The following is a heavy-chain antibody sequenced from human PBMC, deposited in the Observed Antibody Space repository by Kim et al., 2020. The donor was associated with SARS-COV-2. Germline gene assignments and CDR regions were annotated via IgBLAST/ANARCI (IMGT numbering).Heavy chain of an antibody. CDR3: AGAMVRGVIITGGMDV. CDR2: IYSGGST. Sequence: GGSLRLSCAASGFTVSSNYMSWVRQAPGKGLEWVSVIYSGGSTYYEDSVKGRFTISRDNSKNTLYLQRNSLRAEDTAVYYCAGAMVRGVIITGGMDVWGQGNTVTVSS. J-gene: IGHJ6*02. V-gene: IGHV3-53*01. D-gene: IGHD3-10*01. CDR1: GFTVSSNY.